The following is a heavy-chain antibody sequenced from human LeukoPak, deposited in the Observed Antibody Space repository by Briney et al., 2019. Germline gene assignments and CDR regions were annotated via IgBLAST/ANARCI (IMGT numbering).Heavy chain of an antibody. Sequence: SGGSLRLSCAASGFTFSSYAMHWVRQAPGKGLEYVSAISSNGGSTYYANSVKGRFTISRDNSKNTLYLQMGSLRAEDMAVYYCARVGDGYNYDYWGQGTLVTVSS. J-gene: IGHJ4*02. CDR3: ARVGDGYNYDY. CDR2: ISSNGGST. CDR1: GFTFSSYA. V-gene: IGHV3-64*01. D-gene: IGHD5-24*01.